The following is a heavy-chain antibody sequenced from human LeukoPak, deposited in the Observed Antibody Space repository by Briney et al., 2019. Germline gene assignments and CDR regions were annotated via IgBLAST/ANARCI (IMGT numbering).Heavy chain of an antibody. J-gene: IGHJ6*02. CDR1: GFTFSDYW. D-gene: IGHD4-11*01. CDR2: INSDGSSL. V-gene: IGHV3-74*01. Sequence: PGGSLRLSCAASGFTFSDYWMHWVRQAPGKGLVWVSRINSDGSSLSYADSVKGRLTISRDNAKNTLYLQMYSLRAEDTAVYYCARDYAYSNYYYGYFYGMDVWGQGTTVTVSS. CDR3: ARDYAYSNYYYGYFYGMDV.